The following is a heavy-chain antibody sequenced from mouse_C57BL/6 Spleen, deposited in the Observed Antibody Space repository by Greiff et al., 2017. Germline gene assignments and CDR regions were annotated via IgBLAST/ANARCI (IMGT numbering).Heavy chain of an antibody. D-gene: IGHD4-1*01. CDR2: IDPSDSYT. J-gene: IGHJ2*01. V-gene: IGHV1-69*01. CDR3: ARSGGTYFDY. Sequence: QVQLQQPGAELVMPGASVKLSCKASGYTFTSYWMHWVKQRPGQGLEWIGEIDPSDSYTNYNQKFKGKSTLTVDKSSSTAYMQLSSLTSEDSAVYYCARSGGTYFDYWGQGTTLTVSS. CDR1: GYTFTSYW.